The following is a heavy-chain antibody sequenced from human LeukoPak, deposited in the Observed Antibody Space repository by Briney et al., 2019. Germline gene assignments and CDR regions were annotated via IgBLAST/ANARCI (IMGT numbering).Heavy chain of an antibody. CDR3: ARAISSGSYLNWFDP. Sequence: ASVKVSCKASGGTFSSYAISWVRQAPGQGLEWMGGIIPIFGTANHAQEFQGRVTITTDESTSTAYMELSSLRSEDTAVYYCARAISSGSYLNWFDPWGQGTLVTVSS. D-gene: IGHD1-26*01. J-gene: IGHJ5*02. CDR2: IIPIFGTA. V-gene: IGHV1-69*05. CDR1: GGTFSSYA.